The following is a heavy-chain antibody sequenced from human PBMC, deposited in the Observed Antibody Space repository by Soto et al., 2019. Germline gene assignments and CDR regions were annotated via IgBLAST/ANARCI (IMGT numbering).Heavy chain of an antibody. Sequence: GASVKVSCKASGYTFTGYYMHWVRQAPGQGLEWMGWINPNSGGTNYAQKFQGWVTMTRDTSISTAYMELSRLRSDDTAVYYCARETNQRMDTAMVPKTYYYYYYMDVWGKGTTVTVSS. V-gene: IGHV1-2*04. J-gene: IGHJ6*03. CDR3: ARETNQRMDTAMVPKTYYYYYYMDV. D-gene: IGHD5-18*01. CDR2: INPNSGGT. CDR1: GYTFTGYY.